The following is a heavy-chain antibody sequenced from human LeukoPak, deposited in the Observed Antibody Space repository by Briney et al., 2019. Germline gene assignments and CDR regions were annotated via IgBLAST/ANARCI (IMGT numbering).Heavy chain of an antibody. CDR1: GYTFSDYY. J-gene: IGHJ3*01. Sequence: ASVKVSCKASGYTFSDYYIHWVRQAPGQGLEWMGCIDPDSGGTIYAQRFQDRVTMTRDTSISTACMELSRLRSDDAAIYYCAREYYDSSGRKHAFNLWGQGTMVTVSS. D-gene: IGHD3-22*01. CDR3: AREYYDSSGRKHAFNL. CDR2: IDPDSGGT. V-gene: IGHV1-2*02.